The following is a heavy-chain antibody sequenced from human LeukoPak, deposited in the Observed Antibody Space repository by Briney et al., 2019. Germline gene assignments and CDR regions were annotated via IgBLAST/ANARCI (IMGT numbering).Heavy chain of an antibody. CDR2: IYYTGST. CDR3: ARQTLSDTIDY. V-gene: IGHV4-39*01. Sequence: SETLSLTCTVSGGSISSSSDYWGWIRQPPGKGLEWIGSIYYTGSTYYNPSLKSRVTMSVDTSKNQFSLKLSSVTATDTALYYCARQTLSDTIDYWGQGTLVTVSS. D-gene: IGHD2-2*01. CDR1: GGSISSSSDY. J-gene: IGHJ4*02.